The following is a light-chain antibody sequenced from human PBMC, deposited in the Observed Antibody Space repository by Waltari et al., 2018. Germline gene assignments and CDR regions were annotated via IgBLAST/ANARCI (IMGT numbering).Light chain of an antibody. CDR3: TSFTSSSTIV. Sequence: QSALTQPASVSGSPGQSITISCTGSSSDVGGYDYVSWYQQHPGKAPKLMISDVNKRPSGVSNRFAGSKSDNTAFLTLSGLQAEDEAHYYCTSFTSSSTIVFGGGTKLTVL. CDR2: DVN. V-gene: IGLV2-14*03. CDR1: SSDVGGYDY. J-gene: IGLJ2*01.